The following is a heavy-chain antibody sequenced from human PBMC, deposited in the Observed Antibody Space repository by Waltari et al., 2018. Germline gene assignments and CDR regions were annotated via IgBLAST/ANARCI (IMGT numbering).Heavy chain of an antibody. V-gene: IGHV4-59*01. J-gene: IGHJ4*02. D-gene: IGHD6-13*01. Sequence: QVQLQESGPGLVKPSETLSLTCTVSGGSISSYYWSWIRQPPGKGLEWIGYIYYSGSTNYNPSLKSRVTISVDTSKNQFSLKLSSVTAADTAVYYCARGRIAAAGPSGEDYWGQGTLVTVSS. CDR2: IYYSGST. CDR1: GGSISSYY. CDR3: ARGRIAAAGPSGEDY.